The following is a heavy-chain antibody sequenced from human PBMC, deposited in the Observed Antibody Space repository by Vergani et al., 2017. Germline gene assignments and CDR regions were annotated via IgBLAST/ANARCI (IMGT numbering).Heavy chain of an antibody. J-gene: IGHJ4*02. CDR1: GYTFTDYF. Sequence: QVQLVQSGAEVKKPGASVKVSCKASGYTFTDYFMHWVRQAPGQGLEWMGWINPNSGGTNYAQKFQGRVTMTRDTSISTAYMELSNLRSDDTPVYYCARVGTRSNRDYLEYWGQGTLVTVSS. D-gene: IGHD1-14*01. CDR3: ARVGTRSNRDYLEY. CDR2: INPNSGGT. V-gene: IGHV1-2*02.